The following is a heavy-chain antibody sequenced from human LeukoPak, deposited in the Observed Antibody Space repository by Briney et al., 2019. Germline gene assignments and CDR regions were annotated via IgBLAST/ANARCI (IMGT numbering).Heavy chain of an antibody. D-gene: IGHD3-16*01. V-gene: IGHV3-30-3*01. Sequence: GALRLSCAASGFTFSSYAMHWVRPAPGKGLEWVAVISYDGSNKYYADSVKGRFTISRDNSKNTLYLQMNSLRVEDTAVYYCARDFIGDYYFDYWGQGTLVTVSS. CDR3: ARDFIGDYYFDY. CDR2: ISYDGSNK. CDR1: GFTFSSYA. J-gene: IGHJ4*02.